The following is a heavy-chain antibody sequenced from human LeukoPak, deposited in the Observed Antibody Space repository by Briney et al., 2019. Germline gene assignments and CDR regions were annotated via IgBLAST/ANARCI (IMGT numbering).Heavy chain of an antibody. CDR3: ATAYGDFRAEGRYFDS. D-gene: IGHD4-17*01. J-gene: IGHJ4*02. CDR2: IYSGGST. Sequence: GGSLGLSCTASGFTVSSNYMSWVRQAPGKGLEWVSVIYSGGSTYYADSVKGRFTISRDNSKNTLYLQMNSLRAEDTAVYYCATAYGDFRAEGRYFDSWGQGTLVTVSS. CDR1: GFTVSSNY. V-gene: IGHV3-53*01.